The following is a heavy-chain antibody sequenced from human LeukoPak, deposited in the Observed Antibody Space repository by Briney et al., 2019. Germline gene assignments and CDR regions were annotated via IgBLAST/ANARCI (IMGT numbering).Heavy chain of an antibody. D-gene: IGHD4-17*01. CDR1: GGSISSGSYY. V-gene: IGHV4-61*02. CDR3: ARGPTVTTRGFDY. CDR2: IYTSGSN. J-gene: IGHJ4*02. Sequence: PSETLSLTCTVSGGSISSGSYYWSWIRQPAGKGLEWIGRIYTSGSNNYNPSLKSRVTISVDTSKNQFSLKLSSVTAADTAVYYCARGPTVTTRGFDYWGQGTLVTVSS.